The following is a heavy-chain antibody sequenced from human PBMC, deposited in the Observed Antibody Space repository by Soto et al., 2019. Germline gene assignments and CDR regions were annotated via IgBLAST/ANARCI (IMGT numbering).Heavy chain of an antibody. Sequence: NPSETLSLTCTVSGGSISSYYWSWIRQPPGKGLEWIGYIYYSGSTNYNPSLKSRVTISVDTSKNQFSLKLSSVTAADTAVYYCARTLGRDGYKYGYWGQGTLVTVSS. CDR2: IYYSGST. CDR1: GGSISSYY. CDR3: ARTLGRDGYKYGY. D-gene: IGHD5-12*01. J-gene: IGHJ4*02. V-gene: IGHV4-59*01.